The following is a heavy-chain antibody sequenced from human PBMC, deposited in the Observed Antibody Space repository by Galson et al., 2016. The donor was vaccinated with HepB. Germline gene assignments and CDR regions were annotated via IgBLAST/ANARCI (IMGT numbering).Heavy chain of an antibody. D-gene: IGHD3/OR15-3a*01. CDR3: ARDRNLIFYDD. Sequence: SLRLSCAASGFTFSSDVMHWVRQTPGKGLVLVSRISHDGSATTYADSVKGRFTISRDNAKNTLYLQMNSLRAEDTAVYYCARDRNLIFYDDSGQGALVTVSS. CDR1: GFTFSSDV. J-gene: IGHJ4*02. V-gene: IGHV3-74*03. CDR2: ISHDGSAT.